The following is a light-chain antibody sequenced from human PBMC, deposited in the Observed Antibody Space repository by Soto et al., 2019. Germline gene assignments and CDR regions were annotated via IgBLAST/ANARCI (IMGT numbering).Light chain of an antibody. Sequence: EIVLTQSRGTLSLSPGERATFSCRASQSVSSSYIAWYQQKRGQAPRRLIYGASIRATGIPDRFSGSGSGTDFTLTISRLEPEDFALYYCQQYHTSPLTFGQGTKVDI. CDR3: QQYHTSPLT. CDR2: GAS. J-gene: IGKJ1*01. V-gene: IGKV3-20*01. CDR1: QSVSSSY.